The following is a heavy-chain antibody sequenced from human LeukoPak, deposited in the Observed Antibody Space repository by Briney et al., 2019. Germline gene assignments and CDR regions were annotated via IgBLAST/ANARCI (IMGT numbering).Heavy chain of an antibody. CDR3: TRGLGATSSEF. D-gene: IGHD1-26*01. V-gene: IGHV7-4-1*02. CDR1: GYTFSTYS. CDR2: INTITGDP. Sequence: GASVKLSCKASGYTFSTYSMNWVRQAPGQGLEWMGWINTITGDPTYAQGFTGRFVFSLDTSVSTAYLQISSLKTDDTAIYYCTRGLGATSSEFWGQGTLVTVSS. J-gene: IGHJ4*02.